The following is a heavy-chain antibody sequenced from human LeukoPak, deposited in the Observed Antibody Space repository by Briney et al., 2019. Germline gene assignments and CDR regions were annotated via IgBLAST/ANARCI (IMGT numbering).Heavy chain of an antibody. Sequence: ASVKVSCKASRYTFTSYGISGVRQAPGQGLEWMGWISAYNGNTNYAQKLQGRVTMTTDTSTSTAYMELRSLRSDDTAVYYCARALTSWETFDYWGQGTLVTVSS. CDR3: ARALTSWETFDY. V-gene: IGHV1-18*01. D-gene: IGHD2-2*01. CDR2: ISAYNGNT. CDR1: RYTFTSYG. J-gene: IGHJ4*02.